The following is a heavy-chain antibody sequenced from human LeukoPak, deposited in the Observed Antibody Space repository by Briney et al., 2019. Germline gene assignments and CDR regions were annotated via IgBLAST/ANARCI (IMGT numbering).Heavy chain of an antibody. V-gene: IGHV1-46*01. CDR1: GYTFANYY. CDR3: ATCVGGDCFLFDY. J-gene: IGHJ4*02. CDR2: INPSGGRT. Sequence: ASVKVSCKASGYTFANYYMHWVRQAPGQGLEWMGMINPSGGRTTYAQKFQGRVTMTEDTSTDTAYMELSSLRSEDTAVYYCATCVGGDCFLFDYWGQGTLVTVSS. D-gene: IGHD2-21*02.